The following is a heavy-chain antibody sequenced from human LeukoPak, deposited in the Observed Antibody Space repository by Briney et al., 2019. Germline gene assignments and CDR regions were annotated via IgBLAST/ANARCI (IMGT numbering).Heavy chain of an antibody. D-gene: IGHD4-17*01. V-gene: IGHV4-31*03. Sequence: PSETLSLTCTVSGGSISNGGYYWSWIRQHPGKGLEWIGYIYYSGSTYYNPSLNSRVTISVDTSENQFSLKLSPVTAADTAVYCCARVDGDYGDYYYYMDVWGKGTTVTVSS. CDR1: GGSISNGGYY. CDR2: IYYSGST. J-gene: IGHJ6*03. CDR3: ARVDGDYGDYYYYMDV.